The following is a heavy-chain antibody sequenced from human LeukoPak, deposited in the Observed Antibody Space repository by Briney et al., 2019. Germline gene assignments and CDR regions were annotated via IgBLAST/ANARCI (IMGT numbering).Heavy chain of an antibody. CDR3: SVSPYYHYGLDV. V-gene: IGHV3-15*01. Sequence: GGSLRLSCAASGFTSGFTFSYAWMTWVRQAPGKGLEWVGRIKSKANGGTTEYAAPVKGRFTISRDDSKTMVYLQMNSLKAEDTAVYYCSVSPYYHYGLDVWGQGTTVSVSS. J-gene: IGHJ6*02. CDR2: IKSKANGGTT. CDR1: GFTSGFTFSYAW.